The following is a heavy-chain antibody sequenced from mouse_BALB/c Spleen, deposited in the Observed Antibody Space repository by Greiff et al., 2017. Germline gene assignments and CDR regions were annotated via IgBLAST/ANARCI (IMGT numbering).Heavy chain of an antibody. CDR1: GFTFSDFY. J-gene: IGHJ2*01. V-gene: IGHV7-1*02. D-gene: IGHD4-1*01. CDR2: SRNKGNADTT. CDR3: ARANWDGYCFDY. Sequence: EVQLVESGGGLVQPGGSLRLSCATSGFTFSDFYMEWVRQPPGKRLEWIAASRNKGNADTTEYSASVKGRFIVSRDTSQSILYRQMNALRAEDTAMYYCARANWDGYCFDYWGQGTTLTVSS.